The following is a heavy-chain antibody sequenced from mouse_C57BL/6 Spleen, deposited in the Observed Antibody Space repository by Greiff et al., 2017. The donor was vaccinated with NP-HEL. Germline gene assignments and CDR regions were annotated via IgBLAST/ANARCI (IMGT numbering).Heavy chain of an antibody. Sequence: EVHLVESGEGLVKPGGSLKLSCAASGFTFSSYAMSWVRQTPEKRLEWVAYISSGGDYIYYADTVKGRFTISRDNARNTLYLQMSSLKSKDTAMYYCTRGDYDWHYFDYWGQGTTLTVSS. V-gene: IGHV5-9-1*02. J-gene: IGHJ2*01. CDR3: TRGDYDWHYFDY. CDR1: GFTFSSYA. CDR2: ISSGGDYI. D-gene: IGHD2-4*01.